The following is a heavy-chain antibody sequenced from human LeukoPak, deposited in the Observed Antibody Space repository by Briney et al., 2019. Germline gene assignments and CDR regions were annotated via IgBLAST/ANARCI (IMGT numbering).Heavy chain of an antibody. CDR1: GFTLSSYA. CDR2: IRGSGDIA. D-gene: IGHD2-2*01. CDR3: AKTRIVCTSVSCPGGGFDY. V-gene: IGHV3-23*01. Sequence: GGSLTLSCAASGFTLSSYAMSWVRQAPGKGLEWVSGIRGSGDIAYYADSVKGRFTISRDNFKNTLYLQMNSLRAEDTAVYYCAKTRIVCTSVSCPGGGFDYWGHGTLVTVSS. J-gene: IGHJ4*01.